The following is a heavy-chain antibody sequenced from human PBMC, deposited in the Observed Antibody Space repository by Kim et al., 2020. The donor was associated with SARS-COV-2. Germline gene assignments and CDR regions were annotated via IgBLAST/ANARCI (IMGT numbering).Heavy chain of an antibody. J-gene: IGHJ5*02. CDR2: IYYSGST. D-gene: IGHD6-13*01. CDR1: GGSISSSSYY. V-gene: IGHV4-39*01. Sequence: SETLSLTCTVSGGSISSSSYYWGWIRQPPGKGLEWIGSIYYSGSTYYNPSLKSRVTISVDTSKNQFSLKLSSVTAADTAVYYCARHGSIAAAGTSGGWFDPWGQGTLVTVSS. CDR3: ARHGSIAAAGTSGGWFDP.